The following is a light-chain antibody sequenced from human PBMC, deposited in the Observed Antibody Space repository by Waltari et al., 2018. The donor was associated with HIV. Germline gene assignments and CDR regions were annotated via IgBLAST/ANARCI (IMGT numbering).Light chain of an antibody. V-gene: IGLV2-11*01. CDR2: DVS. Sequence: QSALTQPRSVSGSPGQSVTISCTGTSSDVGGYNYVSWYQQHPGKAPKLMIYDVSKRPSVVPDRFSGSKSGNTASLTISGLQAEDEADYYCCSYAGSYTLFGGGTKLTVL. CDR1: SSDVGGYNY. J-gene: IGLJ2*01. CDR3: CSYAGSYTL.